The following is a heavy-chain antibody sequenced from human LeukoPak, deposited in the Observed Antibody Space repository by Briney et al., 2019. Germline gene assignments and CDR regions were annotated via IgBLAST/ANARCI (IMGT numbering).Heavy chain of an antibody. CDR2: ISYDGSNK. Sequence: PGGSLRLSCAASGFTFSSYAMSWVRQAPGKGLEWVAVISYDGSNKYYADSVKGRFTISRDNSKNTLYLQMNSLRAEDTAVYYCARGPTIVVVPAAINVWGQGTTVTVSS. CDR3: ARGPTIVVVPAAINV. V-gene: IGHV3-30-3*01. J-gene: IGHJ6*02. D-gene: IGHD2-2*01. CDR1: GFTFSSYA.